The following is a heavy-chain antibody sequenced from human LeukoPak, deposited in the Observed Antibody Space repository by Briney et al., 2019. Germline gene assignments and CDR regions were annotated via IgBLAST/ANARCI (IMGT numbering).Heavy chain of an antibody. J-gene: IGHJ6*02. Sequence: GGSLRLSCISSGFXFGDYAMSWVRQAPGKGLQWVGFIRSKAYGGTTEYAASVKGRFTISRDDSKSIAYLQMNSLKTEDTAVYYCTRDYVYYYGMDVWGQGTTVTVSS. V-gene: IGHV3-49*04. CDR3: TRDYVYYYGMDV. CDR1: GFXFGDYA. CDR2: IRSKAYGGTT. D-gene: IGHD3-16*01.